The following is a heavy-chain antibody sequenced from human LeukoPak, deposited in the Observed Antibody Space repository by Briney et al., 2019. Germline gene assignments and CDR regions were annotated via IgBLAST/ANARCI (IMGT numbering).Heavy chain of an antibody. CDR2: INHSGST. V-gene: IGHV4-34*01. J-gene: IGHJ4*02. Sequence: SETLSLTCAVYGGSFSGYYWSWIRQPPGKGLEWIGEINHSGSTNYNPSLKSRVTISVDTSKNQFSLKLSSVTAADTAVYYCARGNSRGLHTGGDYWGQGTLVTVSS. D-gene: IGHD3-22*01. CDR1: GGSFSGYY. CDR3: ARGNSRGLHTGGDY.